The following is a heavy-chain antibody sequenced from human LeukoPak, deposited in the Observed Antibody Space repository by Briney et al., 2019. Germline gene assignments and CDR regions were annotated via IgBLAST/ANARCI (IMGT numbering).Heavy chain of an antibody. D-gene: IGHD3-10*01. J-gene: IGHJ4*02. V-gene: IGHV3-30*02. Sequence: GGSLRLSCAASGFTFSSYGMHWVRQAPGKGLERVAFIRYDGSNKYYADSVKGRFTISRDNSKNTLYLQMNSLRAEDTAVYYCAKDHSLLLGSTPLDYWGQGTLVTVSS. CDR2: IRYDGSNK. CDR3: AKDHSLLLGSTPLDY. CDR1: GFTFSSYG.